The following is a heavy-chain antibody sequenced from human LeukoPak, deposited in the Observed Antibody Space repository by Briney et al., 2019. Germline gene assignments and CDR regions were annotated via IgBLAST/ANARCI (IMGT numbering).Heavy chain of an antibody. D-gene: IGHD1-14*01. J-gene: IGHJ4*02. CDR1: GFTFSSYS. Sequence: GGSLRLSCAASGFTFSSYSMNWVRPAPGKGLEWVSSISSSSSYIYYADSVKGRFTISRDNAKNSLYLQMNSLRAEDTAVYYCARGLTTKFDYWGQGTLVTVSS. CDR2: ISSSSSYI. CDR3: ARGLTTKFDY. V-gene: IGHV3-21*01.